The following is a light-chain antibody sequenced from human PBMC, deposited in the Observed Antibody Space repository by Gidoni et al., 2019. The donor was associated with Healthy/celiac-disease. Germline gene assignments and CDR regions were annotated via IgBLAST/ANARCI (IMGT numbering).Light chain of an antibody. CDR2: DAS. CDR3: QQYDNLPPGLT. CDR1: QVISNY. V-gene: IGKV1-33*01. J-gene: IGKJ4*01. Sequence: DIQMTQSPSSLSASVGDRVTITCQASQVISNYLNWYQQKPGKAPKLLSYDASNLETGVPSRFSGSGSGTDFTFTISSLQPEDIATYYCQQYDNLPPGLTFGGGTKVEIK.